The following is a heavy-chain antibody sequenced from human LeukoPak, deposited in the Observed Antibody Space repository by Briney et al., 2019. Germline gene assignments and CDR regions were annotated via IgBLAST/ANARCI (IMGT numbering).Heavy chain of an antibody. CDR2: IRSEDNTYAT. V-gene: IGHV3-73*01. CDR1: GFTFSGSA. Sequence: GGSLKLSCATSGFTFSGSAIHWVRQASGKGLEWVGRIRSEDNTYATAYAASVKGRFSIPRDDSKNTAYLQMNGLRAEDTAVYYCTRLPTVTTAFDIWGQGTMVTVSS. CDR3: TRLPTVTTAFDI. D-gene: IGHD4-17*01. J-gene: IGHJ3*02.